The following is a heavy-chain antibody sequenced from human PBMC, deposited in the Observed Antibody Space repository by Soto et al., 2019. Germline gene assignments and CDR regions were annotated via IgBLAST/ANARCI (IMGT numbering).Heavy chain of an antibody. CDR2: IKSKTDAGTT. Sequence: GGSLRLSCAASGFTFSNAWMTWVRQAPGKGLEWVGRIKSKTDAGTTDYAAPVKGRFTISRDDSKNTLYLQMNSLKTEVTAVYYCTKDRSIVGATSYWGPGTLVTVSS. CDR1: GFTFSNAW. V-gene: IGHV3-15*01. CDR3: TKDRSIVGATSY. D-gene: IGHD1-26*01. J-gene: IGHJ4*02.